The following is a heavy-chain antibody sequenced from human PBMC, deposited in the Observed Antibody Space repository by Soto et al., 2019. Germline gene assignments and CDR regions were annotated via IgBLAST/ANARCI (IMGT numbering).Heavy chain of an antibody. J-gene: IGHJ4*02. CDR2: IWYDGSNK. CDR3: AKEAQVYYDSSGYSLPV. V-gene: IGHV3-30*02. D-gene: IGHD3-22*01. Sequence: GGSLRLSCAASGFTFSSYGMHWVRQAPGKGLEWVAVIWYDGSNKYYADSVKGRFTISRDNSKNTLYLQMNSLRAEDTAVYYCAKEAQVYYDSSGYSLPVWGQGTLVTVSS. CDR1: GFTFSSYG.